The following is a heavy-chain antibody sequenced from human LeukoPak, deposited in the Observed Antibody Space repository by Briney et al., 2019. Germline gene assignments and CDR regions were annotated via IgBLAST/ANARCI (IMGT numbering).Heavy chain of an antibody. CDR1: GSPLSDLS. J-gene: IGHJ2*01. Sequence: ASVKVSCKVSGSPLSDLSIHWVRQAPGKGLEYVGGSDPEDGETFHAQNFQGRVTMTKDTSIDTAYMELSSLRSEATAVYYCVTDRARLFWYFDLWGRGTLVTVSS. D-gene: IGHD2-21*02. CDR3: VTDRARLFWYFDL. CDR2: SDPEDGET. V-gene: IGHV1-24*01.